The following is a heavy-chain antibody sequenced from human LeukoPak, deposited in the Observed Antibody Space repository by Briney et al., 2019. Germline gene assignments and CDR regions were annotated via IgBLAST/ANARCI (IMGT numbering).Heavy chain of an antibody. J-gene: IGHJ4*02. V-gene: IGHV4-59*01. CDR2: IYYSGST. CDR3: AREGERYSYYFDY. Sequence: SETLSLTCTVSGGSIRSYYWTWIRQPPGKGLEWIGYIYYSGSTNYNPSLKSRVTISVDTSKNQFSLKLSSVTAADTAVYYCAREGERYSYYFDYWSQGTLVTVSS. CDR1: GGSIRSYY. D-gene: IGHD1-1*01.